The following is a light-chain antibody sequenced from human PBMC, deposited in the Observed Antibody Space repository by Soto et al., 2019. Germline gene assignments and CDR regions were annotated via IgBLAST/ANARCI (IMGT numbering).Light chain of an antibody. Sequence: EIVLTQSTGTLSLSPGERATLSCRASQSVSSSYLAWYQQKPGQAPRLLIYGASSRATGIPDRFSGSGSGTDFTLTISRLEPEDCAVYYCQQYGSTPTYTFGQGTKLEIK. V-gene: IGKV3-20*01. CDR2: GAS. J-gene: IGKJ2*01. CDR3: QQYGSTPTYT. CDR1: QSVSSSY.